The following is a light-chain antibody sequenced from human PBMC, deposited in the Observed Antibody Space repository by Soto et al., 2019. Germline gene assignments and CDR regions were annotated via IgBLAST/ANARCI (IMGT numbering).Light chain of an antibody. CDR1: QSISRW. CDR2: DVS. J-gene: IGKJ1*01. CDR3: QQYASYWT. V-gene: IGKV1-5*01. Sequence: EIQMTQSPSAMSTSVGDRVTTTCRASQSISRWLAWYQQKPGKAPKLLIYDVSSLEGGVPSRFSGSGSGTDFTLTISRLQPDDSATYYCQQYASYWTFGQGAKVDI.